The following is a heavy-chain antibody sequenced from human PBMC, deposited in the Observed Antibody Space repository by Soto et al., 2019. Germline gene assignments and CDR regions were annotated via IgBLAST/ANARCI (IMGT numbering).Heavy chain of an antibody. D-gene: IGHD2-2*01. CDR2: IYYSGST. CDR1: GGSISSISYY. Sequence: PSETLSLTCTVSGGSISSISYYWGWIRQPPGKGLEWIGSIYYSGSTYYNPSPKSRVTISVDTSKNQFSLKLSSVTAADTAVYYCARDLPPIVVVPAAIFAAAGDYWGQGTLVTVSS. V-gene: IGHV4-39*02. CDR3: ARDLPPIVVVPAAIFAAAGDY. J-gene: IGHJ4*02.